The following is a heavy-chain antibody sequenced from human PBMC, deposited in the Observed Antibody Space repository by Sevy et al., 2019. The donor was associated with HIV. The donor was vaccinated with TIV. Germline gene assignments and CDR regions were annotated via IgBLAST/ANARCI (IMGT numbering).Heavy chain of an antibody. CDR3: ARYGYDDYVRTLNY. CDR1: GFTFSSYW. J-gene: IGHJ4*02. V-gene: IGHV3-7*01. Sequence: GGSLRLSCAASGFTFSSYWMSWVRQAPGKGLEWVANIKHDESEIYYIDSVKGRFTISRDNAKNSLYLQMDSLRAEDTAVCYCARYGYDDYVRTLNYWGQGTLVTVSS. D-gene: IGHD4-17*01. CDR2: IKHDESEI.